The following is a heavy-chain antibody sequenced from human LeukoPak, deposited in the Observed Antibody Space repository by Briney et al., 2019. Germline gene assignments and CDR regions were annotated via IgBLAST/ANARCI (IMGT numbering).Heavy chain of an antibody. V-gene: IGHV3-23*01. J-gene: IGHJ4*02. CDR1: GFTFSSYA. CDR2: ISGSGGST. CDR3: AKDCPYSSSWYGAGDY. Sequence: PGGSLRLSCAASGFTFSSYAMSWVRQAPGKGLEWVSSISGSGGSTYYADSVKGRFTISRDNSKNTLYLQMNSLRAEDTAVYYCAKDCPYSSSWYGAGDYWGQGTLVTVSS. D-gene: IGHD6-13*01.